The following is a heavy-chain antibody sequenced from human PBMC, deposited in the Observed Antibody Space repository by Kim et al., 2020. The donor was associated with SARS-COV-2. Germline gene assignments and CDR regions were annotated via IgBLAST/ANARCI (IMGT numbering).Heavy chain of an antibody. CDR1: GGSISSSNW. CDR2: IYHSGST. J-gene: IGHJ4*02. CDR3: ATIPRIWGSSWKTTNDY. D-gene: IGHD6-13*01. Sequence: SETLSLTCAVSGGSISSSNWWSWVRQPPGKGLEWIGEIYHSGSTNYNPSLKSRVTISVDKSKNQFSLKLSSVTAADTAVYYCATIPRIWGSSWKTTNDYWGQGTLVTVSS. V-gene: IGHV4-4*02.